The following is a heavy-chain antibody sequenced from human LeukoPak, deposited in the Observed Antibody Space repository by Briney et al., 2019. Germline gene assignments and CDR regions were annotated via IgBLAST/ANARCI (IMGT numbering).Heavy chain of an antibody. CDR3: ARDPRNIVGATTDDY. V-gene: IGHV1-2*02. CDR2: INPNSGGT. D-gene: IGHD1-26*01. J-gene: IGHJ4*02. Sequence: ASVKVSCKASGYTFTGYYMHWVRQAPGQGLEWMGWINPNSGGTNYAQKFQGRVTMTRDTSISIAYMELSRLRSDDTAVYYCARDPRNIVGATTDDYWGQGTLVTVSS. CDR1: GYTFTGYY.